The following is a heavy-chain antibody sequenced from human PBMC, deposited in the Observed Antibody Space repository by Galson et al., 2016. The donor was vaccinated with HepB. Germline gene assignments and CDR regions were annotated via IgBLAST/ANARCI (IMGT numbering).Heavy chain of an antibody. D-gene: IGHD6-6*01. V-gene: IGHV5-10-1*01. Sequence: SGAEVKKPGESLRISCKVSGYTFIFYWMSWVRQMPGKGLEWMGNFDPTDSYTNYSPSFKGHVTFSTDRSTHTAYLQWNGLKAADTAMYYCARHEYTTSSHFDYWGQGTLVIVSS. J-gene: IGHJ4*02. CDR1: GYTFIFYW. CDR2: FDPTDSYT. CDR3: ARHEYTTSSHFDY.